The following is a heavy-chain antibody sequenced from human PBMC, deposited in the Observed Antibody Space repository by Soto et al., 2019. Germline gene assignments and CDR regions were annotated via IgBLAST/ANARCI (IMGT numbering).Heavy chain of an antibody. CDR2: MNPNSGNT. D-gene: IGHD2-15*01. V-gene: IGHV1-8*01. J-gene: IGHJ4*02. Sequence: GASVKVSCKASGYFFTSYDIKWVRQAAGQGHGWMGWMNPNSGNTAYTQKFQGRVTMTRDTSINTAYMELSSLRSEDTAVYYCAREVAGRSYQPIDFWGQGTLVTVSS. CDR3: AREVAGRSYQPIDF. CDR1: GYFFTSYD.